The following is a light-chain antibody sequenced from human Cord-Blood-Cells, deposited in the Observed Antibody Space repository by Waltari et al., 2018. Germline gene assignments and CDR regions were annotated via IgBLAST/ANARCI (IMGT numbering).Light chain of an antibody. J-gene: IGKJ4*01. V-gene: IGKV3-11*01. CDR1: QSVSSY. CDR2: DAS. Sequence: EIVLTQSPATLSLSPGERATLSCRASQSVSSYLAWYQQKPGQAPRLPIYDASNRATGIPARFSGSGSGVDFTLTISSLEPEDFAVYYCQQRSNWPLTFGGGTKVEIK. CDR3: QQRSNWPLT.